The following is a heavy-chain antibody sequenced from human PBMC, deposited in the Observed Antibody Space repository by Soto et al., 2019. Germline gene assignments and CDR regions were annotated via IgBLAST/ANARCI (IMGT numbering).Heavy chain of an antibody. D-gene: IGHD3-3*01. V-gene: IGHV3-13*05. J-gene: IGHJ2*01. CDR1: GFTFSSYD. Sequence: EVQLVESGGGLVQPGGSLRLSCAASGFTFSSYDMHWVRQATGKGLEWVSAIGTAGDPYYPGSVKGRFTISRENAKNSLYLQMNSLRAGDTAVDYCARATLCSGYTHWYFDLWGRGTLVTVSS. CDR2: IGTAGDP. CDR3: ARATLCSGYTHWYFDL.